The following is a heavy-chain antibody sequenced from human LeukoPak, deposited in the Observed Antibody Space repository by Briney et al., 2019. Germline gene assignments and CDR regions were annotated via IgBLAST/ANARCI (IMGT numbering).Heavy chain of an antibody. Sequence: SETLSLTCTVSGGSISSSIYYWGWIRQPPGKGLEWIGSIYYSGSTYYNPSLKSRVTISVDTSKNQLLLKLSSVTAADTAVYYCARDYCSSTSCLFDYWGQGTLVTVSS. J-gene: IGHJ4*02. D-gene: IGHD2-2*01. CDR1: GGSISSSIYY. CDR3: ARDYCSSTSCLFDY. V-gene: IGHV4-39*02. CDR2: IYYSGST.